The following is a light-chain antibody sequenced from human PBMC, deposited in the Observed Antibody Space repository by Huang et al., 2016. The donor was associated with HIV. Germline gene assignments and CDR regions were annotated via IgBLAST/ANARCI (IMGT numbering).Light chain of an antibody. J-gene: IGKJ1*01. CDR3: QRYNSVPRM. CDR1: QAIDNY. Sequence: DMQMTQSPSSLSASVGARVTLSCRATQAIDNYLAWYQQKPGRFPNRLIYGAATLQAGVPARVSGSGSGTNFTLTIASLQPEDVATYYCQRYNSVPRMFGQGTKVEIK. V-gene: IGKV1-27*01. CDR2: GAA.